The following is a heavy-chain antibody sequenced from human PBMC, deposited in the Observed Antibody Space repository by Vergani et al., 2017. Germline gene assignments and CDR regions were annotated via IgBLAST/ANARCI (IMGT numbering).Heavy chain of an antibody. CDR2: ISYDGSNK. V-gene: IGHV3-30-3*01. J-gene: IGHJ4*02. CDR1: GFTFSSYA. D-gene: IGHD3-16*01. Sequence: QVQLVESGGGVVKPGRSLSLSCAASGFTFSSYAMHGVRQAPGKGLEWVAVISYDGSNKYYADSVKGRFTISRDNSKNTLYLQMNSLRAEDTAVYYCAREDVAAFFDYWGQGTLVTVSS. CDR3: AREDVAAFFDY.